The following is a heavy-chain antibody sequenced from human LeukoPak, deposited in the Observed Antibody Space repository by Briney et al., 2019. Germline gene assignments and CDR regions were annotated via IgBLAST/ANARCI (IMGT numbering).Heavy chain of an antibody. D-gene: IGHD1-26*01. CDR2: FDPEDGET. CDR3: ATGPLRELLGFDY. J-gene: IGHJ4*02. Sequence: ASVKVSCKASGGTFSSYAISWVRQAPGKGLEWMGGFDPEDGETIYAQKFQGRVTMTEDTSTDTAYMELSSLRSEDTAVYYCATGPLRELLGFDYWGQGTLVTVSS. CDR1: GGTFSSYA. V-gene: IGHV1-24*01.